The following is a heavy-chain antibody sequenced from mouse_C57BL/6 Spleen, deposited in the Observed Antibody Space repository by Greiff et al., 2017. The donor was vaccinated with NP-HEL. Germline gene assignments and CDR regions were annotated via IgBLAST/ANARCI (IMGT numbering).Heavy chain of an antibody. CDR1: GFTFSDYY. J-gene: IGHJ1*03. CDR3: ARDVYDCDAGYWYFDV. Sequence: EVKLVESEGGLVQPGSSMTLSCTASGFTFSDYYMAWVRQVPEKGLEWVANINYDGSSTYYLDYLKSRFIISRDNAKNILYLQMSSLKSEDTATYYCARDVYDCDAGYWYFDVWGTGTTVTVSS. CDR2: INYDGSST. V-gene: IGHV5-16*01. D-gene: IGHD2-4*01.